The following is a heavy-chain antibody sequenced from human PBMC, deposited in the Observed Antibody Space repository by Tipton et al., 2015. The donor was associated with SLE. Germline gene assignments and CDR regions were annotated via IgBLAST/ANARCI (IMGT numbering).Heavy chain of an antibody. Sequence: TLSLTCAVYGGSFSGYYWSWIRQPPGKGLEWIGEINHSGSTNYNPSLEGRVTISVDTSKNQISLKLSSVTAADTAVYYCARWYCSSTSGYRWFDPWGQGTLVTVSS. CDR2: INHSGST. CDR3: ARWYCSSTSGYRWFDP. D-gene: IGHD2-2*01. J-gene: IGHJ5*02. CDR1: GGSFSGYY. V-gene: IGHV4-34*01.